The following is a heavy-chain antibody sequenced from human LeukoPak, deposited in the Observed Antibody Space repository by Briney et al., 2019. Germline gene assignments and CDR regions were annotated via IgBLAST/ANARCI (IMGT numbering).Heavy chain of an antibody. D-gene: IGHD6-19*01. CDR3: ARKYSSGWYDY. CDR2: IWYDGSNK. V-gene: IGHV3-33*01. Sequence: GGSLRLSCAASGFTFSSYGMHWVRQAPGKGLEWVAVIWYDGSNKYYADSVKGRFTISRDNSKNTLYLEMNSLRAEDTAVYYCARKYSSGWYDYWGQGTLVTVSS. J-gene: IGHJ4*02. CDR1: GFTFSSYG.